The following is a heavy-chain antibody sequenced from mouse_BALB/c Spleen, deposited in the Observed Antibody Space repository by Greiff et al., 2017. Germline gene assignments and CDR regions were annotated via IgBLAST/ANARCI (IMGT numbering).Heavy chain of an antibody. CDR1: GFTFSSYA. Sequence: EVKLVESGGGLVKPGGSLKLSCAASGFTFSSYAMSWVRQTPEKRLEWVASISSGGSTYYPDSVKGRFTISRDNARNILYLQMSSLRSEDTAMYYCARCRDGNYAWFAYWGQGTLVTVSA. V-gene: IGHV5-6-5*01. J-gene: IGHJ3*01. D-gene: IGHD2-1*01. CDR3: ARCRDGNYAWFAY. CDR2: ISSGGST.